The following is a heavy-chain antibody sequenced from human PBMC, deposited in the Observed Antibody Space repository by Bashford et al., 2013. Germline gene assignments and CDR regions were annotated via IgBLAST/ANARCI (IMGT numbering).Heavy chain of an antibody. J-gene: IGHJ4*02. D-gene: IGHD2-15*01. CDR3: ARVPSDINRGDFDY. CDR2: INPNTGDT. Sequence: WVRQAPGQGLEWMGWINPNTGDTNYAENFQVRVTLTRDTSFSTAYMELKRLRADDAAIYYCARVPSDINRGDFDYVGPGDPGHRLL. V-gene: IGHV1-2*02.